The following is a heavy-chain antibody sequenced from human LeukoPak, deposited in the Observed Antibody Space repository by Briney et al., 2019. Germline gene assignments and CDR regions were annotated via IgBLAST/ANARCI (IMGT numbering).Heavy chain of an antibody. CDR1: GFTFNNYA. V-gene: IGHV3-23*01. CDR3: AKNRGGTYKYYMDV. CDR2: VSGSGGAT. J-gene: IGHJ6*03. D-gene: IGHD1-1*01. Sequence: PGGSLILSCAASGFTFNNYAMSWVRQAPGMGLEWLSYVSGSGGATYYAASVKGRFTISRDNSKNTVYLQMGSLRAEDTAVYYCAKNRGGTYKYYMDVWGNGTTVTVSS.